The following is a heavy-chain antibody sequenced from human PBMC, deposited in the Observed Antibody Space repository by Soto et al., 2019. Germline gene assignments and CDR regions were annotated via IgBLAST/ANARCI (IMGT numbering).Heavy chain of an antibody. D-gene: IGHD3-10*01. CDR2: ISSSSSYI. J-gene: IGHJ4*02. CDR3: ARPLRFAITMVPPGY. CDR1: GFTFSSYS. Sequence: PGGSLRLSCAASGFTFSSYSMNWVRQAPGKGLEWVSSISSSSSYIYYADSVKGRFTISRDNAKNSLYLQMNSLRAEDTAVYYCARPLRFAITMVPPGYWGQGTLVTVSS. V-gene: IGHV3-21*01.